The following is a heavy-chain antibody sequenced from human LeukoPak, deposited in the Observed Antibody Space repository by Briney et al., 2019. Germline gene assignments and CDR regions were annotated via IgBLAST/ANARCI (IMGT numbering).Heavy chain of an antibody. CDR2: ISSSSSYI. CDR1: GFTFSSYS. CDR3: ARDKYSGYDFDY. Sequence: GGSLRLSCAASGFTFSSYSMNWVRQAPGKGPEWVSSISSSSSYIYYADSVKGRFTISRDNAKNSLYLQMNSLRAEDTAVYYCARDKYSGYDFDYWGQGTLVTVSS. J-gene: IGHJ4*02. V-gene: IGHV3-21*01. D-gene: IGHD5-12*01.